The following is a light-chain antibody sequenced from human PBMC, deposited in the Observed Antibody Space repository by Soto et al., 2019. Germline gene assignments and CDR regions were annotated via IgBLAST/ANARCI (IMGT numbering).Light chain of an antibody. Sequence: EIVLTQSPGTLSLCPGERATLSCRASQSVSSRLLGWYQQKPGQAPRLLIFGASSRATGIPDRFSGSGSGTDFTLTISRLEPEDFAVYYCQQYGSSPWTFGQGTKVEIK. CDR1: QSVSSRL. CDR2: GAS. V-gene: IGKV3-20*01. J-gene: IGKJ1*01. CDR3: QQYGSSPWT.